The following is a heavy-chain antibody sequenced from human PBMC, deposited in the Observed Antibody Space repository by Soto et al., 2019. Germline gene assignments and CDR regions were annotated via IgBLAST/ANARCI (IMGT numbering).Heavy chain of an antibody. CDR2: INHSGST. V-gene: IGHV4-34*01. J-gene: IGHJ4*02. Sequence: QVQLQQWGAGLLKPSETLSFTCAVYGGSFSGYYWSWIRQPPGKGLEWIGEINHSGSTNYNPSLKSRVTISVDTSKNQFSLKLSSVTAADTAVYYCAREVYCSGGSCLLGYFDYWGQGTLVTVSS. CDR3: AREVYCSGGSCLLGYFDY. D-gene: IGHD2-15*01. CDR1: GGSFSGYY.